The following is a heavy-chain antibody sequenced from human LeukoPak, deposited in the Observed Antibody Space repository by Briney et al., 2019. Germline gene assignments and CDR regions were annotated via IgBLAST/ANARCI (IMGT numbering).Heavy chain of an antibody. Sequence: PVGSLRLSCAASGFTFSSYSMNWVRQAPGKGLEWVSSISSSSRYIYYAHSVKGRFTISRDNAKNSLYLRMNTLRAENTALYYCARAESAAASTTLNFDYGGQGTLVTVSS. CDR1: GFTFSSYS. J-gene: IGHJ4*02. V-gene: IGHV3-21*01. D-gene: IGHD6-13*01. CDR3: ARAESAAASTTLNFDY. CDR2: ISSSSRYI.